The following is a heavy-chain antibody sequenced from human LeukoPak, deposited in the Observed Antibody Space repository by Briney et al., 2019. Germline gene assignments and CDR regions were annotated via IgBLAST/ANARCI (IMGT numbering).Heavy chain of an antibody. Sequence: GESLKISCKGSGYSFFGYWIGWVRQMPDKGLEWMGIIYPDDSETRYSPAFQGQVTISADESISTAYLQWSSLKASDTAMYYCARFSGTSLAKNWFDPWGQGTLVTVSS. D-gene: IGHD1-7*01. J-gene: IGHJ5*02. CDR2: IYPDDSET. CDR3: ARFSGTSLAKNWFDP. V-gene: IGHV5-51*01. CDR1: GYSFFGYW.